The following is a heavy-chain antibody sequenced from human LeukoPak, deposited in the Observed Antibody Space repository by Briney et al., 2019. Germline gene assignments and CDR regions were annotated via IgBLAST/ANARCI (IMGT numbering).Heavy chain of an antibody. CDR3: AKDTRSSSIFRGTYN. D-gene: IGHD6-6*01. CDR1: GFTFSSYA. CDR2: ISGSGGST. J-gene: IGHJ4*02. Sequence: GGSLRLSCAASGFTFSSYAMSWVRQALGKGLEWVSGISGSGGSTYYADSVKGRFTISRDNSENTLYLQMNSLRAEDTAVYYCAKDTRSSSIFRGTYNWGQGTLATVSS. V-gene: IGHV3-23*01.